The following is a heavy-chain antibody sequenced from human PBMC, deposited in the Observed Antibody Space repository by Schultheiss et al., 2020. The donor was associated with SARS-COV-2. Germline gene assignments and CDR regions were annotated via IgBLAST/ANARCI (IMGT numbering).Heavy chain of an antibody. J-gene: IGHJ3*02. CDR2: ISYDGSNK. D-gene: IGHD3-22*01. Sequence: GGSLRLSCAASGFTFSSYAMHWVRQAPGKGLEWVAVISYDGSNKYYADSVKGRFTISRDNSKNTLYLQMNSLRAEDTAVYYCARDHHYYYDSSGYYYHAFDIWGQGTMVTVSS. CDR1: GFTFSSYA. V-gene: IGHV3-30*01. CDR3: ARDHHYYYDSSGYYYHAFDI.